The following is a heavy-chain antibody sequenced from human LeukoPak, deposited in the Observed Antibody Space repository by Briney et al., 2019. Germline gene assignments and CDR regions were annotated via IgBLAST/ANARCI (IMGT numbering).Heavy chain of an antibody. CDR2: INHSGST. J-gene: IGHJ4*02. Sequence: PSETLSLTCAVYGGSCSGYYWSWIRQPPGKGLEWIGEINHSGSTNYNPSLKSRVTISVDTSKNQFSLKLSSVTAADTAVYYCARYGAVTTNFDYWGQGTLVTVSS. CDR1: GGSCSGYY. D-gene: IGHD4-17*01. CDR3: ARYGAVTTNFDY. V-gene: IGHV4-34*01.